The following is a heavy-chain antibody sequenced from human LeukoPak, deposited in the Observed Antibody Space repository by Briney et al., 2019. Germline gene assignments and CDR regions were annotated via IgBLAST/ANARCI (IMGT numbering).Heavy chain of an antibody. CDR2: ISTSGRT. D-gene: IGHD4-17*01. CDR1: GGSIGSYY. CDR3: ARITDYGDYVTQFDY. V-gene: IGHV4-4*07. Sequence: SETLSLTCTVSGGSIGSYYWSWIRQSAGKGLEWIGRISTSGRTNYNPSLKSRVAMSVDTSKNQFSLKLTTVTAADTAVYYCARITDYGDYVTQFDYWGQGTLVTVSS. J-gene: IGHJ4*02.